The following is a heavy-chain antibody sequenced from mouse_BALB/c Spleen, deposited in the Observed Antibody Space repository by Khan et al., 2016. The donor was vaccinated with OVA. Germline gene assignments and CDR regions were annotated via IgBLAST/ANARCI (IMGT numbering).Heavy chain of an antibody. Sequence: VQLKESGPGLVKPSQSLSLICTVTGYSITSDYAWNWIRQFPGNKLEWMGFISYSGNTNYNPSLKSRISITRDTSKNQFFLQLNSVTTEDTATYYCARVYGGDFDYWGQGTTLTVSS. J-gene: IGHJ2*01. D-gene: IGHD2-10*02. CDR3: ARVYGGDFDY. CDR1: GYSITSDYA. CDR2: ISYSGNT. V-gene: IGHV3-2*02.